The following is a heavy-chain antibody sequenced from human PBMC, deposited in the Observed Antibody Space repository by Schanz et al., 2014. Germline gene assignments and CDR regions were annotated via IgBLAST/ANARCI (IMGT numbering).Heavy chain of an antibody. CDR1: GFSLDIFA. Sequence: EAHLLESGGGLVEPGGSLRLSCATSGFSLDIFAVSWVRQAPGKGLEWVSSFNDGGVNKYYADSVKGRFTISSDNSKSPLYLQMSSLRAEDTAVYYCAKSQGSSFDSWGQGTLVTVSS. J-gene: IGHJ4*02. V-gene: IGHV3-23*01. CDR2: FNDGGVNK. CDR3: AKSQGSSFDS. D-gene: IGHD6-13*01.